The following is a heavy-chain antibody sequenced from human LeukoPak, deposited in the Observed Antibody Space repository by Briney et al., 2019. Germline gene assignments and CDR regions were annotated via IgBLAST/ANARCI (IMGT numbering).Heavy chain of an antibody. CDR2: ISGSGAST. CDR3: AKDVGKWESLHYFDY. CDR1: GFTLSTNA. J-gene: IGHJ4*02. Sequence: GGSLRLSCLTSGFTLSTNAMSWVRQAPGKGLEWISGISGSGASTYYADSVKGRFTISRDDSRNTLYLQMNSLRGDDTAVYYCAKDVGKWESLHYFDYWGQGTLVTVSS. D-gene: IGHD1-26*01. V-gene: IGHV3-23*01.